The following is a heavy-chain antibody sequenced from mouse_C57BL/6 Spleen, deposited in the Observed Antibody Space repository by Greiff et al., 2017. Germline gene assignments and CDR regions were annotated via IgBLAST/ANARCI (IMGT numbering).Heavy chain of an antibody. CDR3: ARRETAQASAWFAY. V-gene: IGHV1-61*01. Sequence: QVQLKQPGAELVRPGSSVKLSCKASGYTFTSYWMDWVKQRPGQGLEWIGNIYPSDSETHYNQKFKDKATLTVDKSSSTAYMQLSSLTSEDSAVYYCARRETAQASAWFAYWGQGTLVTVSA. CDR2: IYPSDSET. CDR1: GYTFTSYW. D-gene: IGHD3-2*02. J-gene: IGHJ3*01.